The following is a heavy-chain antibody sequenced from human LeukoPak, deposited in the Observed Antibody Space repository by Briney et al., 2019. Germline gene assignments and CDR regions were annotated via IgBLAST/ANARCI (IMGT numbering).Heavy chain of an antibody. J-gene: IGHJ4*02. Sequence: GGSLRLSCAASGFTFSSYGMHWVRQAPGKGLEWVAVISYDGSNKYYADSVKGRFTISRDNSKSTLYLQMNSLRAEDTAVYYCAAQWEILKMFDFWGQGTLVTVSS. CDR1: GFTFSSYG. V-gene: IGHV3-30*03. D-gene: IGHD1-26*01. CDR2: ISYDGSNK. CDR3: AAQWEILKMFDF.